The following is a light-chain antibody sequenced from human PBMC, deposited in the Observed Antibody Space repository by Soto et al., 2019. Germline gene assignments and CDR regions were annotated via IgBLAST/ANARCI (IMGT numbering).Light chain of an antibody. J-gene: IGLJ3*02. CDR1: SSNIGAGYD. CDR2: GNN. Sequence: QSVLTQPPSVSGAPGQGVTISCTGSSSNIGAGYDVHWYQQLPGTAPKLLIYGNNNRPSGVPDRFSGSKSGTSASLAISGLQSEDEADYYCAAWDDSLNGPVFGGGTKLTVL. CDR3: AAWDDSLNGPV. V-gene: IGLV1-40*01.